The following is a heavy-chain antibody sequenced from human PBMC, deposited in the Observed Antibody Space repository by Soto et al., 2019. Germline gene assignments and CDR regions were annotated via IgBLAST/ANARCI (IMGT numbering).Heavy chain of an antibody. Sequence: GSLRLSCAASGFTFSAYAMTWIRQAPGKGLEWVSAISGSGSTTYYADSVKGRFSISRDKSKNTLYLQMNSLRADDTAVYYCAKDTYTVPTLDWFDPWGQGTLVTVSS. CDR2: ISGSGSTT. J-gene: IGHJ5*02. CDR1: GFTFSAYA. CDR3: AKDTYTVPTLDWFDP. V-gene: IGHV3-23*01. D-gene: IGHD4-17*01.